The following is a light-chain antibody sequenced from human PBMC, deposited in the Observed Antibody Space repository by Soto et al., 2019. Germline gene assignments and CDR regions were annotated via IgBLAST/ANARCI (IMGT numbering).Light chain of an antibody. CDR3: QHYGTSFA. V-gene: IGKV3-20*01. CDR1: ESGSSTY. CDR2: GAS. Sequence: ILLTRSPCTLSLCPGLRATLSVTSSESGSSTYFAWYQQKPGQAPRLLIYGASSRDTGVPDRFSGSGSGTDLTLTISRLETEDFAVYYCQHYGTSFAFGQGTRLEIK. J-gene: IGKJ5*01.